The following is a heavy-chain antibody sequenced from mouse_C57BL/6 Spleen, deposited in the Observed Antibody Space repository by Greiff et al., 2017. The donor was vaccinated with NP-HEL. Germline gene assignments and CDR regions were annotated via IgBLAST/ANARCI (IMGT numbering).Heavy chain of an antibody. V-gene: IGHV1-15*01. D-gene: IGHD2-3*01. J-gene: IGHJ4*01. CDR1: GYTFTDYE. CDR2: IDPETGGT. Sequence: VQLQQSGAELVRPGASVTLSCKASGYTFTDYEMHWVKQTPVHGLEWIGAIDPETGGTAYNQKFKGKAILTADKSSSTAYMELRSLTSEDSAVYYCTSWLLRSYYAMDYWGQGTSVTVSS. CDR3: TSWLLRSYYAMDY.